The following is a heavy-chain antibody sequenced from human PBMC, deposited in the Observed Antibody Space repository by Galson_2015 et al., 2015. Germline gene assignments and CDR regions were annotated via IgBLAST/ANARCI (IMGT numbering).Heavy chain of an antibody. V-gene: IGHV3-23*01. CDR2: ISGSGDST. D-gene: IGHD3-3*01. J-gene: IGHJ5*02. CDR3: AKPDPIKIFRTES. CDR1: GFTFSSYA. Sequence: SLRLSCAASGFTFSSYAMTWVRQAPGKGLEWVTAISGSGDSTYYADSVKGRFTISRDNSKKTVYLQMTSLRAEDTAVYYCAKPDPIKIFRTESWGQGTLVTVSS.